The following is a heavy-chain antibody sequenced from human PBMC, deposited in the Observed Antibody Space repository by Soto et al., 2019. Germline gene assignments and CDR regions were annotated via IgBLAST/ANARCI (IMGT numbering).Heavy chain of an antibody. V-gene: IGHV3-48*03. Sequence: LRLSCAASGFTFSSYEINWVRQAPGKGLEWVSYISSSGSTIYYADSVKGRFTISRDNAKNSLYLQMNSLRAEDTAVYYCARSRTTTPFDYWGQGTLVTVSS. D-gene: IGHD1-1*01. J-gene: IGHJ4*02. CDR3: ARSRTTTPFDY. CDR2: ISSSGSTI. CDR1: GFTFSSYE.